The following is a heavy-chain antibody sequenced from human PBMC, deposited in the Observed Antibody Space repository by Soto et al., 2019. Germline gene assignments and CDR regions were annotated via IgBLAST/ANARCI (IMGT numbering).Heavy chain of an antibody. CDR1: GFTFSSYW. CDR3: AKYGFLYCSSTSCYDGNYYYYGMDV. J-gene: IGHJ6*02. Sequence: GGSLRLSCAASGFTFSSYWMSWVRQAPGKGLEWVANIKQDGSEKYYVDSVKGRFTISRDNAKNSLYLHMKSLRAEDTAVEYCAKYGFLYCSSTSCYDGNYYYYGMDVWGQGTTVTVSS. D-gene: IGHD2-2*01. CDR2: IKQDGSEK. V-gene: IGHV3-7*05.